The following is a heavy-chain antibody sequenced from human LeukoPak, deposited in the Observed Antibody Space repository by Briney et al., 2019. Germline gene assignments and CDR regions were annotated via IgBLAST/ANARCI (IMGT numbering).Heavy chain of an antibody. CDR1: GYSFTNYW. J-gene: IGHJ5*02. Sequence: GGSLKISLKGSGYSFTNYWIGWVRQVPGKGLEWVGSIYPCDSYTRYSPSFQGQVTISPDKSISPAYLHSDRLKASDTAMNYCWRVCSYSSSLPNWFDPWGQGTLV. CDR3: WRVCSYSSSLPNWFDP. V-gene: IGHV5-51*01. CDR2: IYPCDSYT. D-gene: IGHD6-6*01.